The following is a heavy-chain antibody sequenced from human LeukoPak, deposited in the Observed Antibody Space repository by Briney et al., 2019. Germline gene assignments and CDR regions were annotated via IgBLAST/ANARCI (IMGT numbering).Heavy chain of an antibody. CDR3: ARDAPSVAVAGGPDY. Sequence: GASVKVSCKASGYTFTSYGISWVRQAPGQGLEWMGWISVYIGNIHYAQKPQGRVTMTTDTFTSTAYMELRSLTSDDTAIYYCARDAPSVAVAGGPDYWGQGTLVSVSS. D-gene: IGHD6-19*01. J-gene: IGHJ4*02. CDR2: ISVYIGNI. V-gene: IGHV1-18*01. CDR1: GYTFTSYG.